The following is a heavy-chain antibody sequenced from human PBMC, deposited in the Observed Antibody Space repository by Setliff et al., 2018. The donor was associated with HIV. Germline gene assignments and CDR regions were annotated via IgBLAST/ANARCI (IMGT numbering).Heavy chain of an antibody. CDR1: GFTFSSYE. CDR2: ISSSGSTI. J-gene: IGHJ4*02. D-gene: IGHD1-26*01. CDR3: AKDRSGSYSFARD. V-gene: IGHV3-48*03. Sequence: GSLRLSCAASGFTFSSYEMNWVRQAPGKGLEWLSYISSSGSTIYYADSVKGRSTVSRDNAKNSLYLQMNSLRAEDTAVYYCAKDRSGSYSFARDWGQGTLVTVSS.